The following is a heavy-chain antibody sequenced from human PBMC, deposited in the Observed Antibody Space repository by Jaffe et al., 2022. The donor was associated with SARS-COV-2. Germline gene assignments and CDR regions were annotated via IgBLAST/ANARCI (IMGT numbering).Heavy chain of an antibody. J-gene: IGHJ4*02. CDR3: ARVCGGDCYPAVEY. V-gene: IGHV4-59*02. D-gene: IGHD2-21*02. Sequence: QVQLQESGPGLVKPSETLSLTCTVSGGSVRSYFWGWIRQSPGKGLEWIGYIYINGDTNYNPSLKSRVSISIDSSKNQFSLKLSAATAADTAVYYCARVCGGDCYPAVEYWGQGTQVTVSS. CDR1: GGSVRSYF. CDR2: IYINGDT.